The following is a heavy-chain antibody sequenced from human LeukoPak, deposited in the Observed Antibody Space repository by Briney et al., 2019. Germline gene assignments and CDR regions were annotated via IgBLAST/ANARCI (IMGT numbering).Heavy chain of an antibody. J-gene: IGHJ4*02. CDR2: INPSGGST. D-gene: IGHD6-13*01. Sequence: ASVKVSCKASGYTFTGYYMHWVRQAPGQGLEWMGIINPSGGSTSYAQKFQGRVTMTRDMSTSTVYMELSSLRSEDTAVYYCARDGSSSSKWGIGDYWGQGTLVTVSS. CDR3: ARDGSSSSKWGIGDY. V-gene: IGHV1-46*01. CDR1: GYTFTGYY.